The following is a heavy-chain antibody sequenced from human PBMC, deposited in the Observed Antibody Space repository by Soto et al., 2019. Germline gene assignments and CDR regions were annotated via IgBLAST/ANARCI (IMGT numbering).Heavy chain of an antibody. CDR1: GFAFSIYW. CDR2: IKEDGSKK. J-gene: IGHJ4*02. V-gene: IGHV3-7*01. CDR3: VRENNGGPEF. D-gene: IGHD1-20*01. Sequence: PGGSLRLSCAASGFAFSIYWMMWVRQAPGKGLEWVANIKEDGSKKYHVESVKVRFTISRDNAKNSLYLQLNSLRAEDTAIYYCVRENNGGPEFWGQGTMVTVSS.